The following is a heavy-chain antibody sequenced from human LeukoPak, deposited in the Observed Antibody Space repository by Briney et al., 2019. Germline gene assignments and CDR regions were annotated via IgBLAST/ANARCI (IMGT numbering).Heavy chain of an antibody. CDR3: ARRDMTTGSLVDYFDY. Sequence: GESLQISCKGSGYSFTSYWIGWVRQMPGKGLEWMGIIYPGDSDTRYSPSFQGQVTISADKSISTAYLQWSSLKASDTAMYYCARRDMTTGSLVDYFDYWGQGTLVTVSS. J-gene: IGHJ4*02. CDR1: GYSFTSYW. CDR2: IYPGDSDT. V-gene: IGHV5-51*01. D-gene: IGHD4-17*01.